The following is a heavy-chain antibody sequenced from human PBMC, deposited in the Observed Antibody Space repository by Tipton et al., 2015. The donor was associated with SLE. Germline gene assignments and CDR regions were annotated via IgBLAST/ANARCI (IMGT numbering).Heavy chain of an antibody. CDR3: ARLGPYDFWSRNYLFDH. V-gene: IGHV4-61*09. CDR1: GVSISRGSYF. J-gene: IGHJ4*02. D-gene: IGHD3-3*01. CDR2: IFSTGIT. Sequence: TLSLTCSVSGVSISRGSYFWTWIRQPAGKGLEWVGHIFSTGITDYNPSLKSRVSISADTSKNQFSLNLDSMTAADTAVYFCARLGPYDFWSRNYLFDHWGQGILVTVSS.